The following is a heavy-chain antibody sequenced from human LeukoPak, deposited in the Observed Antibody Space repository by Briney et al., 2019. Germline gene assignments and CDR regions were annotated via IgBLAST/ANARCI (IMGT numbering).Heavy chain of an antibody. J-gene: IGHJ6*02. Sequence: SGPTLVNPTQTLTLTCTFSGFSLSTSAVGVGWIRQPPGKALDWLALIYWNEEKRYRPSLKSRLTIPKNTSKHQVVLTMTDMDPVDTATYYCAHSRVNYYYYGMDVWGQGTTVTVSS. CDR1: GFSLSTSAVG. CDR2: IYWNEEK. V-gene: IGHV2-5*01. D-gene: IGHD2-21*01. CDR3: AHSRVNYYYYGMDV.